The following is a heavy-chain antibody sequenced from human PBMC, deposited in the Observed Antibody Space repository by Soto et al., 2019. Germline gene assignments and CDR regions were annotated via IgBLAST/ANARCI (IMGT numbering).Heavy chain of an antibody. CDR2: ISYDGSNK. CDR3: AKDRTGDLDY. Sequence: PGGSLRLSCAASGFTCSSYGMHWVRQAPGKGLEWVAVISYDGSNKYYADSVKGRFTISRDNSKNTLYLQMNSLRAEDTAVYYCAKDRTGDLDYWGQGTLVTVSS. CDR1: GFTCSSYG. J-gene: IGHJ4*02. D-gene: IGHD7-27*01. V-gene: IGHV3-30*18.